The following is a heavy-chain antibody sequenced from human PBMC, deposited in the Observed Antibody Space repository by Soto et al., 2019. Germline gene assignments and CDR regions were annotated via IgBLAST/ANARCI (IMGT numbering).Heavy chain of an antibody. CDR1: GFTFSNYA. CDR2: INNNGGST. D-gene: IGHD1-26*01. V-gene: IGHV3-64D*06. CDR3: VKTISGGYRVEYFQY. J-gene: IGHJ1*01. Sequence: PGGSLRLSCSASGFTFSNYAMHWVRQAPGKGLEYASAINNNGGSTYYAESVKGRFTISRDNSKNTLSLQMSSLRAEDTAVYYCVKTISGGYRVEYFQYWGQGTLVTVSS.